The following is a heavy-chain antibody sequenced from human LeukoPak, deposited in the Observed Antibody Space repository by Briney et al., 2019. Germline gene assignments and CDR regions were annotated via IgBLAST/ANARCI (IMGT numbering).Heavy chain of an antibody. CDR1: GYSISSGYY. D-gene: IGHD3-22*01. J-gene: IGHJ4*02. CDR2: IYHSGST. CDR3: ARYDDSSGYYPDSFDY. V-gene: IGHV4-38-2*02. Sequence: TTSETLSLTCTVSGYSISSGYYWGWIRQPPGKGLEWIGYIYHSGSTYYNPSLKSRVTISVDRSKNQFSLKLSSVTAADTAVYYCARYDDSSGYYPDSFDYWGQGTLVTVSS.